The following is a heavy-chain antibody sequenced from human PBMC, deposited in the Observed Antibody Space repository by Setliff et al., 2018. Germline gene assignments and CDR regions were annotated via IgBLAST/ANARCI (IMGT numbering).Heavy chain of an antibody. Sequence: PSETLSLTCDVSGISITSGHYWGWIRQPPGKGLEWIATIYHRGRKYYNPSLDSRVTISLDTSKNQYSLRLHSVTAADTAVYYCASPRRDDLDSPFDAFDLWGQGTKVTVS. CDR2: IYHRGRK. CDR1: GISITSGHY. J-gene: IGHJ3*01. CDR3: ASPRRDDLDSPFDAFDL. D-gene: IGHD3-3*01. V-gene: IGHV4-38-2*01.